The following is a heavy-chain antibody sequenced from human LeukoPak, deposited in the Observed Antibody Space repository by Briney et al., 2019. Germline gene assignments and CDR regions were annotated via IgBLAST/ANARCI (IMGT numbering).Heavy chain of an antibody. Sequence: GGSLRLSCAASGFTFSSYEMSWVRRAPGKGLEWVSYIDSRGSSIFYADSVKGRFTISRDYAKNSLYLQMNSLRAEDTAIYYCARETVLTPDALDVWGQGTMVTVSS. CDR3: ARETVLTPDALDV. CDR2: IDSRGSSI. J-gene: IGHJ3*01. D-gene: IGHD4/OR15-4a*01. V-gene: IGHV3-48*03. CDR1: GFTFSSYE.